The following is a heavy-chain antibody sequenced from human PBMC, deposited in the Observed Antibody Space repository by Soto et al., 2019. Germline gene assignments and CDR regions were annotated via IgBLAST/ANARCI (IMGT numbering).Heavy chain of an antibody. D-gene: IGHD5-12*01. CDR2: IYHSGST. CDR3: ARRRGFPYYSGMDV. Sequence: QLQLQESGSGLVKPSQTLSLTCAVSGGSISSGGYSWSWIRQPPGKGLAWIGYIYHSGSTYYNPALKSRVTISVDRSKNQFSLKLSSVTAADTAVYYCARRRGFPYYSGMDVGGQGTTFTVSS. V-gene: IGHV4-30-2*01. CDR1: GGSISSGGYS. J-gene: IGHJ6*02.